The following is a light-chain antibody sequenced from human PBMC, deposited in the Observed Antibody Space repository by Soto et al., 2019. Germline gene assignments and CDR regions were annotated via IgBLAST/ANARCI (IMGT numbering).Light chain of an antibody. Sequence: QSVLTQPPSTSGVAGQRVTISCSGSRSNIGNNYVYWYQQFPGAAPKILIYSNDQWASGVPDRFSGSKSGTSASLVISGLRSEDEADYYCAGWDDSLSGYVFGTGTKVTVL. J-gene: IGLJ1*01. CDR2: SND. CDR3: AGWDDSLSGYV. V-gene: IGLV1-47*02. CDR1: RSNIGNNY.